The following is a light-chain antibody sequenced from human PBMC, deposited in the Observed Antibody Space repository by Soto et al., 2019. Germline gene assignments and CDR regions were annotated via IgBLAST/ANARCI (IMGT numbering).Light chain of an antibody. Sequence: EIVMTQSPATLSVSPGERATLSCRASQRVSRNLAWYQQKPGQAPRLLIYGASTRATGIPARFSGSGSGTEFTLTISSLQSEDFAVYYCQQYNNWLWTFGQGTKVDIK. J-gene: IGKJ1*01. CDR1: QRVSRN. V-gene: IGKV3-15*01. CDR2: GAS. CDR3: QQYNNWLWT.